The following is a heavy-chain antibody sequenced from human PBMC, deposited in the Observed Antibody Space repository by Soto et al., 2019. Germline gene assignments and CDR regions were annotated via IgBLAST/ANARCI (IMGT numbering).Heavy chain of an antibody. CDR2: IIPIFGTA. D-gene: IGHD6-13*01. CDR3: ARASRRQQLAPSIYYYSRMDV. CDR1: GGTFSSYA. V-gene: IGHV1-69*13. Sequence: SVKVSCKASGGTFSSYAISWVRQAPGQGLEWMGGIIPIFGTANYAQKFQGRVTITADESTSTAYMELSSLRSEDTAVYYCARASRRQQLAPSIYYYSRMDVWGQGTTVTVSS. J-gene: IGHJ6*02.